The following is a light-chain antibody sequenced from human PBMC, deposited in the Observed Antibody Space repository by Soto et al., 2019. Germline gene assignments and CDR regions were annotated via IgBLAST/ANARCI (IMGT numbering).Light chain of an antibody. CDR2: AAS. Sequence: DIQMSQSPSSLSASVGDRVTITCRASQGISNYLAWYQQKPGKVPNLLIFAASTLHSGVPSRFSGSGSGTHFTLTISSLQPEDFATYYCQQSYSTLWTFGQGTKVDIK. CDR1: QGISNY. V-gene: IGKV1-27*01. J-gene: IGKJ1*01. CDR3: QQSYSTLWT.